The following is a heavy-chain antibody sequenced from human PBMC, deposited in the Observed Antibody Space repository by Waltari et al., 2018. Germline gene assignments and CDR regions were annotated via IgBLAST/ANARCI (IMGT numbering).Heavy chain of an antibody. D-gene: IGHD2-15*01. Sequence: QESGPGPVKASGTLSLTCGVSGGSMTAPDVWNWVRQSPGKGLEWIGQVRRSGRTNYSPSFASRVTVSVDTSKNEFSLKVTSATAADTAVYYCGRDRGRGLYLDSWGPGTLVTV. V-gene: IGHV4-4*02. J-gene: IGHJ4*02. CDR3: GRDRGRGLYLDS. CDR2: VRRSGRT. CDR1: GGSMTAPDV.